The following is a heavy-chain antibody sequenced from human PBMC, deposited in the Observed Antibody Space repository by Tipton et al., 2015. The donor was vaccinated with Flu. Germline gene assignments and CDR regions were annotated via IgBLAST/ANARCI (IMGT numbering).Heavy chain of an antibody. V-gene: IGHV4-39*07. CDR2: VFHSGLT. CDR3: GGRRTFDI. J-gene: IGHJ3*02. CDR1: GGSINSTTHY. Sequence: TLSLTCTISGGSINSTTHYWGWVRQLPGRGLGWIATVFHSGLTYYNPSLRSRVTISVDTSKNQFSLKLSSVTAADTAVYYCGGRRTFDIWGQGTMVTVSS. D-gene: IGHD2-15*01.